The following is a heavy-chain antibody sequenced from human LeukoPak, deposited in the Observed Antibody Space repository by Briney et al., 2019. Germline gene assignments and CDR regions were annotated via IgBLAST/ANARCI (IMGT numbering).Heavy chain of an antibody. CDR1: GYSLTSYW. Sequence: GESLKISCKGSGYSLTSYWIALVRQMPGKGLDWKGVIYPGDSDTRYSPSFQSQVTISAHKSISTASLQWSRLTASDTAMYSCARHAVVPAATRGYYSSSGMDVWGHGTPVTVSS. CDR2: IYPGDSDT. J-gene: IGHJ6*02. D-gene: IGHD2-2*01. V-gene: IGHV5-51*01. CDR3: ARHAVVPAATRGYYSSSGMDV.